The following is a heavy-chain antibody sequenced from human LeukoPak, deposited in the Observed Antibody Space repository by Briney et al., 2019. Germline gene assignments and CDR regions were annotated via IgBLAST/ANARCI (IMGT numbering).Heavy chain of an antibody. J-gene: IGHJ4*02. CDR1: GGSFSGYY. D-gene: IGHD3-22*01. CDR2: INHSGST. CDR3: ARARFYYDSSGYPNGRYFDY. Sequence: SETLSLTCAVYGGSFSGYYWSWIRQPPGKGLEWIGEINHSGSTNYNPSLKSRVTISVDTSKNQFSPKLSSVTAADTAVYYCARARFYYDSSGYPNGRYFDYWGQGTLVTVSS. V-gene: IGHV4-34*01.